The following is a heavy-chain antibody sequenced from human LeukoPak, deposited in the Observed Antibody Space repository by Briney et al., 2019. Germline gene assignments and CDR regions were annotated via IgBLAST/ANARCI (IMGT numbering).Heavy chain of an antibody. CDR2: IIPIFGTA. CDR1: GCTFSSYA. D-gene: IGHD3-22*01. J-gene: IGHJ3*02. Sequence: SVKASCKSSGCTFSSYAISWVRQAPGQGLEWMGGIIPIFGTANYAQKFQGRVTITTDESTSTAYMELSSLRSEDTAVYYCARTYYYDSSAPLAFDIWGQGTMVTVSS. CDR3: ARTYYYDSSAPLAFDI. V-gene: IGHV1-69*05.